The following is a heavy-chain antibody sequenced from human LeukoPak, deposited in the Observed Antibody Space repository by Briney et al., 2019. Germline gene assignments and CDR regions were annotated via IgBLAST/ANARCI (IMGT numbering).Heavy chain of an antibody. CDR3: AREGLLQYYYDSSGVY. V-gene: IGHV3-7*01. Sequence: GSLRLSCAASGFTFSSYWMTWVRQAPGKGLEWVANIKQDGSEKYYVDSVKGRFTISRDNAKNSLYLQMNSLRAEDTAVYYCAREGLLQYYYDSSGVYWGQGTLVTVSS. D-gene: IGHD3-22*01. CDR2: IKQDGSEK. CDR1: GFTFSSYW. J-gene: IGHJ4*02.